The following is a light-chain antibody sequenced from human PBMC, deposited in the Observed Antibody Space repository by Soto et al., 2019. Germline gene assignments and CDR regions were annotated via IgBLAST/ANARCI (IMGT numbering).Light chain of an antibody. CDR2: GAS. CDR1: QSVASN. J-gene: IGKJ2*01. CDR3: QQYHNWPPQYT. Sequence: EIVMTQSPASLSVSPGDGAALCCWASQSVASNVAWYQQKPGQGPRLLIHGASTRAAGVPARFSGSGSGTDFTLTISSLQSEDFAVYFCQQYHNWPPQYTFGQGTELQIK. V-gene: IGKV3-15*01.